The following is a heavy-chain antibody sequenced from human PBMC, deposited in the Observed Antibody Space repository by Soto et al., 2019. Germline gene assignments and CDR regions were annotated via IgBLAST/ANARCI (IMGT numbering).Heavy chain of an antibody. CDR2: IYYSGST. D-gene: IGHD7-27*01. CDR1: GGSISSYY. V-gene: IGHV4-59*01. Sequence: PSETLSLTCTVSGGSISSYYWSWIRQPPGKGLEWIGYIYYSGSTNYNPSLKSRVTISVDTSKNQFSLKLSSVTAADTAVYYCASSTGDRGYYYYYYGMDVWGQGTTVTVSS. J-gene: IGHJ6*02. CDR3: ASSTGDRGYYYYYYGMDV.